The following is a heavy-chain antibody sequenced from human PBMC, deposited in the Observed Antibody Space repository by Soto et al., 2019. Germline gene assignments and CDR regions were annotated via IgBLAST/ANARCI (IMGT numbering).Heavy chain of an antibody. V-gene: IGHV3-48*02. CDR2: ISSSSSTI. CDR3: ARDLTRLMPSGSYPIALDY. J-gene: IGHJ4*02. D-gene: IGHD1-26*01. CDR1: GFTFSSYS. Sequence: GGSLRLSCAASGFTFSSYSMNWVRQAPGKGLEWVSYISSSSSTIYYADSVKGRFTISRDNAKNSLYLQMNSLRDEDTAVYYCARDLTRLMPSGSYPIALDYWGQGTLVTVSS.